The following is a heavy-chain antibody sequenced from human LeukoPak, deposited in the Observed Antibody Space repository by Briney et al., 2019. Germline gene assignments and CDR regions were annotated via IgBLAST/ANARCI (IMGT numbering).Heavy chain of an antibody. Sequence: SETLSLTCTVSGGSISSYYWGWIRQPPGKGLEWIGSIYYSGSTYYNPSLKSRVTISVDTSKNQFSLKLSSVTAADTAVYYCARQDYYDSSGYFYYYYYYMDVWGKGTTVTISS. D-gene: IGHD3-22*01. V-gene: IGHV4-39*01. J-gene: IGHJ6*03. CDR3: ARQDYYDSSGYFYYYYYYMDV. CDR2: IYYSGST. CDR1: GGSISSYY.